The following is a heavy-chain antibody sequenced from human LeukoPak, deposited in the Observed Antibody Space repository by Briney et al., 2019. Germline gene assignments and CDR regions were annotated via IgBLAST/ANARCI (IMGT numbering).Heavy chain of an antibody. CDR3: ARSRHCSGGSCYSREPYYFDY. CDR1: GGSFSGYY. Sequence: PSETLSLTCAVYGGSFSGYYWSWIRQPPGKGLEWIGEINHSGSTNYNPSLKSRVTISVDTSKNQFSLKLSSVTAADTAVYYCARSRHCSGGSCYSREPYYFDYWGQGTLVTVSS. CDR2: INHSGST. D-gene: IGHD2-15*01. V-gene: IGHV4-34*01. J-gene: IGHJ4*02.